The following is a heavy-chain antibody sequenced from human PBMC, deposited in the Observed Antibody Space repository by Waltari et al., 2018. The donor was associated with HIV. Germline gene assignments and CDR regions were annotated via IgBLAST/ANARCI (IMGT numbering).Heavy chain of an antibody. Sequence: VQLLQSGAEVKEPGASVRVSCKASGYIFTNFGISWVRKAPGQGLEWMGWVSNHNNNKKYAPKLKGRVTMTADTSTNTAYMELRSLISDDSAMYYCAKSTYYYDNTDRWFDPWGQGTLVTVSS. CDR1: GYIFTNFG. J-gene: IGHJ5*02. D-gene: IGHD3-22*01. V-gene: IGHV1-18*01. CDR2: VSNHNNNK. CDR3: AKSTYYYDNTDRWFDP.